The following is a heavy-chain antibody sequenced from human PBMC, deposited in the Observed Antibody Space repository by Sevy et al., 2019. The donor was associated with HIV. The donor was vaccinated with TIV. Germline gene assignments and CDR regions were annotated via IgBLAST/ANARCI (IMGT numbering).Heavy chain of an antibody. D-gene: IGHD5-18*01. Sequence: GGSLRLSFAASGFTFSSYAMHWVRQAPGKGLEWVAVISYDGSNKYYADSVKGRFTISRDNSKNTLYLQMNSLRAEDTAVYYCARVAMVRPDFDYWGQGTLVTVSS. J-gene: IGHJ4*02. V-gene: IGHV3-30-3*01. CDR3: ARVAMVRPDFDY. CDR2: ISYDGSNK. CDR1: GFTFSSYA.